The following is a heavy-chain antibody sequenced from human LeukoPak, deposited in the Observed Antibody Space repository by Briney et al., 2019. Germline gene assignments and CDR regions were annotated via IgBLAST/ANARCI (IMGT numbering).Heavy chain of an antibody. CDR2: IYSDGST. CDR3: AKDADYYDSSDFYNYFDH. CDR1: GFTVSNNY. D-gene: IGHD3-22*01. V-gene: IGHV3-53*01. Sequence: GGSLRLSCAASGFTVSNNYMSWVRQAPGKGLEWVSVIYSDGSTYYADSVKGRFTISRDNSKNTLYLQMDSLRAEDTAIYYCAKDADYYDSSDFYNYFDHWGQETLVTVSS. J-gene: IGHJ4*02.